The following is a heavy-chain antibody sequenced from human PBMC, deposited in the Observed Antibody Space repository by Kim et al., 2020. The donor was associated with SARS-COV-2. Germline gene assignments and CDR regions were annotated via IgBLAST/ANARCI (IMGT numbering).Heavy chain of an antibody. D-gene: IGHD6-19*01. CDR1: GGSFSGYY. V-gene: IGHV4-34*01. J-gene: IGHJ4*02. CDR3: ARATPGHRIVVAGDFDY. CDR2: INHSGST. Sequence: SETLSLTCAVYGGSFSGYYWSWIRQPPGKGLEWIGEINHSGSTNYNPSLKSRVTISVDTSKNQFSLKLSSVTAADTAVYYCARATPGHRIVVAGDFDYWGQGTLVTVSS.